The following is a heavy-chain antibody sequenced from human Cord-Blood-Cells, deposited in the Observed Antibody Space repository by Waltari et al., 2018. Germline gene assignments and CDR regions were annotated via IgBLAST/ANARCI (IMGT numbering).Heavy chain of an antibody. Sequence: QLQLQESGPGLVKPSETLSLTCTVSGGSISSSSYYWGWIRQPPGKGLEWIGSIYYSGRPYYNPSLKSRVTISVDTSKNQFSLKLSSVTAADTAVYYCARRGSGGAFDIWGQGTMVTVSS. V-gene: IGHV4-39*01. D-gene: IGHD3-10*01. J-gene: IGHJ3*02. CDR3: ARRGSGGAFDI. CDR2: IYYSGRP. CDR1: GGSISSSSYY.